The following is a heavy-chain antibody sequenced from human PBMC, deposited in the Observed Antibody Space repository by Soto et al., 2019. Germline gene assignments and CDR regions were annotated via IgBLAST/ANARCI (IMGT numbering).Heavy chain of an antibody. V-gene: IGHV3-23*01. CDR2: ISGGGGST. CDR1: GFTFSSYA. J-gene: IGHJ4*02. CDR3: AKYNSVYDFWSGPSDYYFDY. D-gene: IGHD3-3*01. Sequence: GGSLRLSCAASGFTFSSYAMSWVRQAPGKGLEWVSAISGGGGSTYYADSVKGRFTISRDNSKNTLYLQMNSLRAEDTAVYYCAKYNSVYDFWSGPSDYYFDYWGQGTLVTVSS.